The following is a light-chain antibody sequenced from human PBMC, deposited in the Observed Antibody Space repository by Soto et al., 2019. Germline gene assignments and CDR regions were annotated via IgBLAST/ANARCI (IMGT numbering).Light chain of an antibody. V-gene: IGKV1-5*01. J-gene: IGKJ5*01. CDR1: QSISSW. CDR3: QQCDGSPIT. CDR2: DAS. Sequence: DTQMTQSPSTLSASVGDRVTITCRASQSISSWLAWYQQKPGKAPKLLIYDASSLESGVPSRFSGSGSGTEFTLTISRVEPEDFALYICQQCDGSPITFGQGTRLEIK.